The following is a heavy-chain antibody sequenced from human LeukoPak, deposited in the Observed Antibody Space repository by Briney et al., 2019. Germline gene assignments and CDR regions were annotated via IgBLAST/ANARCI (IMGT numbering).Heavy chain of an antibody. CDR3: ARDTEDSSGYFYFDY. CDR1: GFTFNNYA. D-gene: IGHD3-22*01. CDR2: IYSGGST. J-gene: IGHJ4*02. Sequence: GGSLRLSCAASGFTFNNYAMSWVRQAPGKGLEWVSVIYSGGSTYYADSVKGRFTISRDNSKNTLYLQMNSLRAEDTAVYYCARDTEDSSGYFYFDYWGQGTLVTVSS. V-gene: IGHV3-53*01.